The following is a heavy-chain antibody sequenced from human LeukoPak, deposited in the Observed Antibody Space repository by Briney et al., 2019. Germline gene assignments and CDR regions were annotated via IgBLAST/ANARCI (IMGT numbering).Heavy chain of an antibody. CDR1: GGSISSYY. CDR2: IYYSGST. Sequence: SETLSLTCTVSGGSISSYYWSWIRQPPGKGLEWIGYIYYSGSTNYNPSLKSRVTISVDTSKNQFSLKLSSVTAADTAVYYCARSLGYYDSSGYYYVIPPFDYWGQGTLVTVPS. CDR3: ARSLGYYDSSGYYYVIPPFDY. V-gene: IGHV4-59*08. J-gene: IGHJ4*02. D-gene: IGHD3-22*01.